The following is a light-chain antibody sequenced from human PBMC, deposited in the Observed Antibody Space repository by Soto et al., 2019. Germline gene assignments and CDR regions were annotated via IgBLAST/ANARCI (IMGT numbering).Light chain of an antibody. CDR3: QQCHNGPLT. V-gene: IGKV3-15*01. J-gene: IGKJ5*01. Sequence: EIMMTQSPATLSVSPGERATLSCRASQSISSHLAWYQKKPGQAPRLLMYDAFTRATGIPARFSGSGSGTEFTLTISSLQPEDFAVYYCQQCHNGPLTFGQGTRLEIK. CDR1: QSISSH. CDR2: DAF.